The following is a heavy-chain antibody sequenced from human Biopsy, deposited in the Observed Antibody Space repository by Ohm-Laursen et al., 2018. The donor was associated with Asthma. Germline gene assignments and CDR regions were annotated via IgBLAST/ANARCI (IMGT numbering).Heavy chain of an antibody. Sequence: GASVKVSCKAPGGTFSNFVISWVRQAPGQGLEWLGGINTVFGTTNYAQKFQGRVTITADESTSTAYMEVTSLRSEDTAIYYCARCQVGYSSGWSLLLMKIYYSGMDVWGQGTAVTVSS. CDR2: INTVFGTT. D-gene: IGHD6-19*01. CDR1: GGTFSNFV. CDR3: ARCQVGYSSGWSLLLMKIYYSGMDV. V-gene: IGHV1-69*13. J-gene: IGHJ6*02.